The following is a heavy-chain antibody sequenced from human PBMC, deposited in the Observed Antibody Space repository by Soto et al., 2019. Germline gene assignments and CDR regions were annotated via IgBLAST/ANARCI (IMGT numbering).Heavy chain of an antibody. CDR3: AKDETHTIVVVTATLDY. CDR1: GFTFSSYG. J-gene: IGHJ4*02. D-gene: IGHD2-21*02. V-gene: IGHV3-30*18. Sequence: QVQLVESGGGVVQPGRSLRLSCAASGFTFSSYGMHWVRQAPGKGLEWVAVISYDGSNKYYADSVKGRFTISRDNSKNTLYLQMNSLRAEDTAVYYCAKDETHTIVVVTATLDYWGQGTLVTVSS. CDR2: ISYDGSNK.